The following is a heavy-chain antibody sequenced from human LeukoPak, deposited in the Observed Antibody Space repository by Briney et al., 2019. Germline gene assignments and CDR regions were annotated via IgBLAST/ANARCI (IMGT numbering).Heavy chain of an antibody. CDR2: ISGSGGST. D-gene: IGHD2-15*01. CDR1: GFTFSSYA. J-gene: IGHJ4*02. V-gene: IGHV3-23*01. Sequence: PGGSLRLSCAASGFTFSSYAMSWVRQAPGKGLEWVSAISGSGGSTYYADSVKGRFTISRDNSKNTLYLQMNSLRAEDTAVYYCARRAEGGCSAGSCYSDFDYWGQGTLVTVSS. CDR3: ARRAEGGCSAGSCYSDFDY.